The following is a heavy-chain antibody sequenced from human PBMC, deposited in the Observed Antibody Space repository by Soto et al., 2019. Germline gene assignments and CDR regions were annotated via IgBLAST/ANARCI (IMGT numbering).Heavy chain of an antibody. CDR1: GGSISSGDYY. CDR2: IYYSGST. CDR3: ARVFSSSWYFVPKSPSGMDV. Sequence: SGTLSLTCTVSGGSISSGDYYWSWIRQPPGKGLEWIGYIYYSGSTYYNPSLKSRVTISVDTSKNQFSLKLSSVTAADTAVYYCARVFSSSWYFVPKSPSGMDVWGQGTTVTVSS. V-gene: IGHV4-30-4*01. J-gene: IGHJ6*02. D-gene: IGHD6-13*01.